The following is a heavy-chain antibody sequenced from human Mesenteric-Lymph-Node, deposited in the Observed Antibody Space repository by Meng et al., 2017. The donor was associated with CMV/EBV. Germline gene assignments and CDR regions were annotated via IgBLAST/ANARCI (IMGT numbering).Heavy chain of an antibody. V-gene: IGHV5-51*01. CDR1: GYSFTNYW. Sequence: GGSLRLSCKASGYSFTNYWIGWVRQRPGKGLEWMEIIFPGDSDTRYSLSFQGQVTISADKSINTAYLQWSSLKASDTAMYYCGRRLRYSGVGGGYFDYWGQGTMVTVSS. J-gene: IGHJ4*02. D-gene: IGHD6-19*01. CDR2: IFPGDSDT. CDR3: GRRLRYSGVGGGYFDY.